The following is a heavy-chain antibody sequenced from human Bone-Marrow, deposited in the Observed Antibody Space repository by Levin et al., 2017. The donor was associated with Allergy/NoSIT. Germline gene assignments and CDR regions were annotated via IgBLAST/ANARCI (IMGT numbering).Heavy chain of an antibody. V-gene: IGHV4-38-2*02. CDR2: IYHSGNT. CDR1: GYSISSNCY. CDR3: ARDCGDLIENWFDS. J-gene: IGHJ5*01. D-gene: IGHD3-22*01. Sequence: SETLFLTCVVSGYSISSNCYWGWIRQPPGKGLEWIGNIYHSGNTFYNPSLRSRVTISVDTSKNQFSLKLNSVTAADTAVYYCARDCGDLIENWFDSWGQGTLVTVSS.